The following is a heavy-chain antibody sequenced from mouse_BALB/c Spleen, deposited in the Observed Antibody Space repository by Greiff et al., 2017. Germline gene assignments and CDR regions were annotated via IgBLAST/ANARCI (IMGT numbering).Heavy chain of an antibody. J-gene: IGHJ4*01. D-gene: IGHD2-12*01. CDR2: ISSGGGST. CDR3: ARQDYNYAMDY. Sequence: EVQGVESGGGLVKPGGSLKLSCAASGFAFSSYDMSWVRQTPEKRLEWVAYISSGGGSTYYPDTVKGRFTISRDNAKNTLYLQMSSLKSEDTAMYYCARQDYNYAMDYWGQGTSVTVSS. CDR1: GFAFSSYD. V-gene: IGHV5-12-1*01.